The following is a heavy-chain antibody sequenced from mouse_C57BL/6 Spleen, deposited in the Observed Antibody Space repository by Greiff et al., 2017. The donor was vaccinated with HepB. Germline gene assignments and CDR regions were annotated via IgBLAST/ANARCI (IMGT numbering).Heavy chain of an antibody. V-gene: IGHV5-6*01. D-gene: IGHD5-1*01. CDR1: GFTFSSYG. J-gene: IGHJ1*03. CDR3: ARLLRYFDV. Sequence: VQLKESGGDLVKPGGSLKLSCAASGFTFSSYGMSWVRQTPDKRLEWVATISSGGSYTYYPDSVKGRFTISRDNAKNTLYLQMSSLKSEDTAMYYCARLLRYFDVWGTGTTVTVSS. CDR2: ISSGGSYT.